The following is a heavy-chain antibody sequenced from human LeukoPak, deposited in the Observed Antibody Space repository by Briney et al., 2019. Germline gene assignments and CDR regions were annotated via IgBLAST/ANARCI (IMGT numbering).Heavy chain of an antibody. V-gene: IGHV1-2*02. CDR2: INPDSGGT. CDR3: AGGSGYYFFDN. CDR1: RNTFNGNY. D-gene: IGHD6-25*01. J-gene: IGHJ4*02. Sequence: ASVKVSCTSSRNTFNGNYMHWVRQTPGQGLEWMGWINPDSGGTNYAQKFQDRATMTRDTSIGTIYMSLRRLSSDDTAIYYCAGGSGYYFFDNWGQGTLLTV.